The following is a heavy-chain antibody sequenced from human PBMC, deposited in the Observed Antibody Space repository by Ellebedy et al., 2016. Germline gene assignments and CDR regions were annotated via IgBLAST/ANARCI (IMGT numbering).Heavy chain of an antibody. CDR3: ARRTSGY. CDR1: GFTFSSYA. J-gene: IGHJ4*02. CDR2: ISGSGGST. D-gene: IGHD3-10*01. V-gene: IGHV3-23*01. Sequence: GESLKISXAASGFTFSSYAMSWVRQAPGKGLEWVSAISGSGGSTYYADSVKGRFTISRDNSKNTLYLQMNSLRAEDTAVYYCARRTSGYWGQGTLVTVSS.